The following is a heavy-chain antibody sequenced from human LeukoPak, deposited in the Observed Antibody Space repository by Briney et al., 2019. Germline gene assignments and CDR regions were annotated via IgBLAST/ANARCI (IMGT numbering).Heavy chain of an antibody. CDR3: ASLPEGYYDYVWGSYRSYYFDY. D-gene: IGHD3-16*02. V-gene: IGHV4-39*01. J-gene: IGHJ4*02. Sequence: SETLSLTCTVSGGSISSSSYYWGWIRQPPGKGLEWIGSIYYSGSTYYNPSLKSRVTISVDTSKNQFSLKLSSVTAAGTAVYYCASLPEGYYDYVWGSYRSYYFDYWGQGTLVTVSS. CDR1: GGSISSSSYY. CDR2: IYYSGST.